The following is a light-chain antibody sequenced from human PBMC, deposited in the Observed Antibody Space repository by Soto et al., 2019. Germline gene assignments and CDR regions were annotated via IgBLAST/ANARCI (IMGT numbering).Light chain of an antibody. CDR3: LQSDSFPHT. CDR2: AAS. CDR1: QGISSW. V-gene: IGKV1-12*01. Sequence: DIQMTQSPSSVSASVGDRVTITCRASQGISSWLAWFQQKPGEAPRLLIYAASSLHSGVPSRFSGSGSGTHFTLTISSLQPEDSATYYCLQSDSFPHTFGQGTKLEIK. J-gene: IGKJ2*01.